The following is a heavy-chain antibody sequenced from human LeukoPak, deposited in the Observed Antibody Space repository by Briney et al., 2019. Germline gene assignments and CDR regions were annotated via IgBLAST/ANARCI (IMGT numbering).Heavy chain of an antibody. J-gene: IGHJ6*03. CDR2: IYHSGST. V-gene: IGHV4-39*07. CDR3: ARDNSDYYDSSGLGYYMDV. Sequence: SETLSLTYTVSGGSISSSSYYWGWIRLPPGKGLEWIGSIYHSGSTYYNPSLKSRVTISVDTSKNQFSLKLSSVTAADTAVYYCARDNSDYYDSSGLGYYMDVWGKGTTVTVSS. CDR1: GGSISSSSYY. D-gene: IGHD3-22*01.